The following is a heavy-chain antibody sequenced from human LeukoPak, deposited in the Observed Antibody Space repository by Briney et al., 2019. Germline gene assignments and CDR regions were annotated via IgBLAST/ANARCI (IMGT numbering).Heavy chain of an antibody. CDR2: ISYDESDK. D-gene: IGHD3-22*01. CDR3: AKDFRRADYYDSSGYYRMIDY. J-gene: IGHJ4*02. CDR1: GFTFRNYG. Sequence: GGSLRLSCAVSGFTFRNYGMHWVRQAPGKGLEWVAVISYDESDKYYGDSVKGRFTISRDNSNHTLFLQMNSLRAEDTAVYFCAKDFRRADYYDSSGYYRMIDYWGQGTLVTVSS. V-gene: IGHV3-30*18.